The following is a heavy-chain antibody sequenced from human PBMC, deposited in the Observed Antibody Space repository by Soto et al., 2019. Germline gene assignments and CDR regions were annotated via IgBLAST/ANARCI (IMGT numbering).Heavy chain of an antibody. CDR1: GGSISSGDSY. CDR3: ARESYCSGSYLGY. D-gene: IGHD3-10*01. J-gene: IGHJ4*02. Sequence: QVQLQESGPGLVKPSQTLSLTCTVSGGSISSGDSYWSWIRQPPGKGLDWIGYIYYRGSTYYNPSLKSRVTLSVDTSKSQFSLKLSSVTAADTAVYYCARESYCSGSYLGYWGQGTLVTVS. CDR2: IYYRGST. V-gene: IGHV4-30-4*01.